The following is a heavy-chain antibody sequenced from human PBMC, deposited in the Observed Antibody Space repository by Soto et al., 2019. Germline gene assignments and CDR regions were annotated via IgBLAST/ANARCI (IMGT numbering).Heavy chain of an antibody. Sequence: GGSLRLSCTASGFTFGDYAVSWFRQAPGKGLEWVGFIRSQVYGKTTEYAASVNGRFTISRDDSKSIAYLQMNSLKTEDTALYYCSRDHQDYYYGLDVWGQGTTVTVSS. CDR1: GFTFGDYA. V-gene: IGHV3-49*03. J-gene: IGHJ6*02. CDR2: IRSQVYGKTT. CDR3: SRDHQDYYYGLDV.